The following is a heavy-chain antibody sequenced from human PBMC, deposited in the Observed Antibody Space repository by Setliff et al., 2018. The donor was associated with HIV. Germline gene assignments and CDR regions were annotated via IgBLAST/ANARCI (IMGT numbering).Heavy chain of an antibody. V-gene: IGHV4-39*07. J-gene: IGHJ4*02. CDR1: GGSIRSSSHY. D-gene: IGHD3-10*01. Sequence: PSETLSLTCTVSGGSIRSSSHYWGWIRQPPGKGLEWIGSLYYSGSTYNNPSLKSRLTISVDTSKNQFSLMLSSVTAADTAVYYCAREGDIGVVRGVIYFDYWGQGALGTVSS. CDR3: AREGDIGVVRGVIYFDY. CDR2: LYYSGST.